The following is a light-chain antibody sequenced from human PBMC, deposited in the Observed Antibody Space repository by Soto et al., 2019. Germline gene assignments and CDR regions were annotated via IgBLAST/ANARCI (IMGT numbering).Light chain of an antibody. Sequence: EIVLTQSPATLSLSPGERATLSCRASQSVSSYLAWYQQKPGQAPRLLIYDGYHRATGIPARFSGSGSGTDFTLTNSRLEPEDFAVYYCQQRSNWPLTCGGGTKVEIK. V-gene: IGKV3-11*01. J-gene: IGKJ4*01. CDR2: DGY. CDR1: QSVSSY. CDR3: QQRSNWPLT.